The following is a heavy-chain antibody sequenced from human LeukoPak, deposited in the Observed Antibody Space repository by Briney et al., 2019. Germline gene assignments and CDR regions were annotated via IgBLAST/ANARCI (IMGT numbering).Heavy chain of an antibody. CDR2: ISAYNGNT. D-gene: IGHD6-19*01. V-gene: IGHV1-18*01. Sequence: ASVKVSCKASGYTFTSYGISWVRQAPGQGLEWMGWISAYNGNTNYAQKLQGRVTMTTDTSTSTAYMELRSLRSDDTAVYYCARVPPYSSGWYGLGAFDIWGQGTMVTVSS. CDR3: ARVPPYSSGWYGLGAFDI. J-gene: IGHJ3*02. CDR1: GYTFTSYG.